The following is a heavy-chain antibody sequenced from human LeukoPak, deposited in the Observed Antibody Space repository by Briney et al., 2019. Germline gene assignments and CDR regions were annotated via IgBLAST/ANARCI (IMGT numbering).Heavy chain of an antibody. CDR3: ARGVTTILSPSNY. D-gene: IGHD4-17*01. CDR1: GFTFSSYS. CDR2: ISGSGSTI. Sequence: GGSLRLSCAASGFTFSSYSMNWVRQAPGKGLEWVSYISGSGSTIYYADSVKGRFTISRDNAKNSLYLQMNSLRDEDTAVFYCARGVTTILSPSNYWGQGALATVSS. V-gene: IGHV3-48*02. J-gene: IGHJ4*02.